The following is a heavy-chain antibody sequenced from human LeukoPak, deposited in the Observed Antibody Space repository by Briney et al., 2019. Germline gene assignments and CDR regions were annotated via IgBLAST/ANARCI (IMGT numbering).Heavy chain of an antibody. D-gene: IGHD2-21*02. Sequence: PGGSLRLSCTASGCTFGDYAMSWFRQAPGRGLEWGGFIRSKAYGGTTEYAASVKGRFTISRDDSKSIAYLQMNSLKTEDTAVYYCTRDSRVTAAFDYWGQGTLVTVSS. CDR3: TRDSRVTAAFDY. CDR2: IRSKAYGGTT. CDR1: GCTFGDYA. J-gene: IGHJ4*02. V-gene: IGHV3-49*03.